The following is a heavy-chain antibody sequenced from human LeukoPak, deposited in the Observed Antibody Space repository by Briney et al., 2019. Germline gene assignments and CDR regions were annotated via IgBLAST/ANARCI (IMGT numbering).Heavy chain of an antibody. J-gene: IGHJ4*02. CDR1: GGSFSGYY. CDR2: IYYSGST. CDR3: ASRGYSYGRNFDY. V-gene: IGHV4-30-4*08. Sequence: SETLSLTCAVYGGSFSGYYWSWIRQPPGKGLEWIGYIYYSGSTYYNPSLKSRVTISVDTSKNQFSLKLSSVTAADTAVYYCASRGYSYGRNFDYWGQGTLVTVSS. D-gene: IGHD5-18*01.